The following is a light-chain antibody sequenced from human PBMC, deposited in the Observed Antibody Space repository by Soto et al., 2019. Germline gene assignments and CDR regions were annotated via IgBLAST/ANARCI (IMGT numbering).Light chain of an antibody. CDR2: RNN. CDR3: AAWDDSLSGLV. V-gene: IGLV1-47*01. Sequence: QSVLTQPPSASGTPGQRVTISCSGSSSNIGNNYVYWYQHLPGTAPKLLIYRNNQRPSGVPDRFSGSKSGTSASLAISGLRSEDEADYYCAAWDDSLSGLVFGGGTKLTVL. J-gene: IGLJ3*02. CDR1: SSNIGNNY.